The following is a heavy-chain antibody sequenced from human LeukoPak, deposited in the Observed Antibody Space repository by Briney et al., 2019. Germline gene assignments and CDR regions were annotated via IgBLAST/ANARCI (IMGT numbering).Heavy chain of an antibody. CDR2: IYYSGST. CDR1: GASFSGYY. J-gene: IGHJ4*02. V-gene: IGHV4-59*01. Sequence: SETLSLTCAVYGASFSGYYWSWIRQPPGKGLEWIGYIYYSGSTSYNPSLKSRVTISVDASKNQFSLKLSSVTTADAAVYYCARGKSLDYWGQGTLVTVSS. CDR3: ARGKSLDY.